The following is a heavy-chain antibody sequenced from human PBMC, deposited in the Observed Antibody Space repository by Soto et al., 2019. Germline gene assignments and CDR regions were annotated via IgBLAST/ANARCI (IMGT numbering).Heavy chain of an antibody. V-gene: IGHV3-23*01. CDR1: GFTCSSYA. J-gene: IGHJ4*02. CDR2: ISGSGGST. CDR3: AKDLIAAAEDYFDY. D-gene: IGHD6-13*01. Sequence: PGGSLRLSCAAAGFTCSSYAMSWVRQAPGKGLEWVSAISGSGGSTYYADSVKGRFTISRDNSKNTLYLQMNYLRAEDTAVYDGAKDLIAAAEDYFDYWGQGTLVTVSS.